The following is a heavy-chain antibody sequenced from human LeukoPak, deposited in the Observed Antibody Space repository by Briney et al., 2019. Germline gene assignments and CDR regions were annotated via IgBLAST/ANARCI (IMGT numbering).Heavy chain of an antibody. V-gene: IGHV4-59*01. CDR2: IYYSGST. CDR3: ARCSSTSCSDFDY. D-gene: IGHD2-2*01. Sequence: SETLSLTCTVSGGSMRSYYWSWIRQPPGKGLEWIGYIYYSGSTNYNPSLKSRVTISVDTSKNQFSLKLSSVTAADTAVYYCARCSSTSCSDFDYWGQGTLVTVSS. J-gene: IGHJ4*02. CDR1: GGSMRSYY.